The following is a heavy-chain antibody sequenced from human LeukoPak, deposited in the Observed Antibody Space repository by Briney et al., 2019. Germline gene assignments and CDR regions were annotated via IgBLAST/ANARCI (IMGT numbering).Heavy chain of an antibody. Sequence: KTGGSLRLSCAASGFTFSSYSMNWVRQAPGKGLEWVSSISSSSSYIYYADSVKGRFPISRDNAKNSLYLQMNSLRAEDTAVYYCARDGTVTTAPFDYWGQGTLVTVSS. CDR2: ISSSSSYI. CDR1: GFTFSSYS. J-gene: IGHJ4*02. D-gene: IGHD4-17*01. V-gene: IGHV3-21*01. CDR3: ARDGTVTTAPFDY.